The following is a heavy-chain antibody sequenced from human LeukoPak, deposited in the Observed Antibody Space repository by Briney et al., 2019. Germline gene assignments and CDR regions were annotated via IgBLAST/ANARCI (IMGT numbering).Heavy chain of an antibody. CDR3: AFEIAAAGTFYFDY. Sequence: ASVKVSCKASGGTFSSYAISWVRQAPGQGLEWMGGIIPIFGTANYAQKFQGRVTITADESTSTAYMELSSLRSEDTAVYYCAFEIAAAGTFYFDYWGQGTLVTVSS. CDR2: IIPIFGTA. J-gene: IGHJ4*02. V-gene: IGHV1-69*01. D-gene: IGHD6-13*01. CDR1: GGTFSSYA.